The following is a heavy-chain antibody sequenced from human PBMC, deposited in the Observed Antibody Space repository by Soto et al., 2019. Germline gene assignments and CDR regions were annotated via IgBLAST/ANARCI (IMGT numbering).Heavy chain of an antibody. CDR2: INHSGST. Sequence: TSETLSLTCAVYGGSFSGYYWSWIRQPPGKGLEWIGEINHSGSTNYNPSLKSRVTISVDTSKNQFSLKLSSVTAADTAVYYCARGLVVVAATPSYNWFDPWGQGTLVTVSS. J-gene: IGHJ5*02. V-gene: IGHV4-34*01. CDR3: ARGLVVVAATPSYNWFDP. CDR1: GGSFSGYY. D-gene: IGHD2-15*01.